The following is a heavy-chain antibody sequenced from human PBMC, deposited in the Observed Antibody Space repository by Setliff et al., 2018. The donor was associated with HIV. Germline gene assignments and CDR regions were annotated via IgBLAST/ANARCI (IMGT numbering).Heavy chain of an antibody. CDR2: IRSKANSYAT. CDR1: GFTFSGSA. Sequence: PGGSLRLSCAGSGFTFSGSAMHWVRQASGKGLEWVGRIRSKANSYATAYAASVKGRFTISRDDSKNTAYLQMNSLKTEDTAVYYCTRLYSSGLDPWGQGTLVTVSS. V-gene: IGHV3-73*01. CDR3: TRLYSSGLDP. D-gene: IGHD6-19*01. J-gene: IGHJ5*02.